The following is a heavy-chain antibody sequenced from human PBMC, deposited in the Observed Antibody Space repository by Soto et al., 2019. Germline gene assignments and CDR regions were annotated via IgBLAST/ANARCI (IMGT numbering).Heavy chain of an antibody. CDR3: SIEGSIGLDD. J-gene: IGHJ4*02. CDR2: IKQDGSEK. CDR1: GFTFSSYW. Sequence: PGGSLRLSCAASGFTFSSYWMSWVRQAPGKGLEWVANIKQDGSEKYYVDSVKGRFTISRDNAKNSLYLQMNSLRAEDTAEYYFSIEGSIGLDDWGQGTLVTVSS. V-gene: IGHV3-7*03. D-gene: IGHD1-26*01.